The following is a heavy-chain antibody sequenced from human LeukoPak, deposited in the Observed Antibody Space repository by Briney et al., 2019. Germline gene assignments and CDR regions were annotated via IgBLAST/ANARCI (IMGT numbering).Heavy chain of an antibody. Sequence: GGSLRLSCAASGFTFSSYAMHWVRQAPGKGLEWVAVISYDGSNKYYADSVKGRFTISRDNSKNTLYLQMNSLRAEDTAVYYCARDGVPAAIEWFYYYYYGMDVWGQGTTVTVSS. D-gene: IGHD2-2*02. CDR2: ISYDGSNK. J-gene: IGHJ6*02. CDR1: GFTFSSYA. V-gene: IGHV3-30-3*01. CDR3: ARDGVPAAIEWFYYYYYGMDV.